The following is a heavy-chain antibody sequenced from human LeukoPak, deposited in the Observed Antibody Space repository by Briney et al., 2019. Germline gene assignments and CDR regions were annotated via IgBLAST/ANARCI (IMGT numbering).Heavy chain of an antibody. CDR1: GFTFSSYA. CDR3: AKTRPLDSSSWSHGDY. V-gene: IGHV3-23*01. J-gene: IGHJ4*02. Sequence: GGSLRLSCAASGFTFSSYAMSWVRQPPRKGLEWVSAISGSGDSTYYGDSVKGRFTISRDNSKNTLYLQMNSLRAEDTAVYYCAKTRPLDSSSWSHGDYWGQGTLVTVSS. CDR2: ISGSGDST. D-gene: IGHD6-13*01.